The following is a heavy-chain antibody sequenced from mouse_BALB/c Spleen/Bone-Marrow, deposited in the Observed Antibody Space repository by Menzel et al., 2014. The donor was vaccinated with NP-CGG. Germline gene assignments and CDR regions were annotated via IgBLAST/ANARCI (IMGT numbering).Heavy chain of an antibody. J-gene: IGHJ3*01. CDR3: ARRDYDYDGPWFAY. D-gene: IGHD2-4*01. V-gene: IGHV5-6*01. CDR2: ISSGGSYT. CDR1: GFTFSSYG. Sequence: EVQRVESGGDLVKPGGSLKLSCAASGFTFSSYGVSWVRQTPDKRLEWDATISSGGSYTYYPDSVKGRFTISRDNAKNTLYLQMSSLKSEDTAMYYCARRDYDYDGPWFAYWGQGTLVTASA.